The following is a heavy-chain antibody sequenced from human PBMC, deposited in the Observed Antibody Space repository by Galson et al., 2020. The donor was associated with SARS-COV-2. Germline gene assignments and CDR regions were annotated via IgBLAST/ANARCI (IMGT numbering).Heavy chain of an antibody. CDR1: GDSVPGNVGA. V-gene: IGHV6-1*01. CDR3: VRNAYGFDY. D-gene: IGHD2-8*01. J-gene: IGHJ4*02. CDR2: TFYRSNWYH. Sequence: SETLSLTCAISGDSVPGNVGAWNWIRQSPSRGLECLGRTFYRSNWYHHYADSLKSRMSITPDTSKNQFSLQLNSVTPEDTAVYYCVRNAYGFDYWGQGMLVTVSS.